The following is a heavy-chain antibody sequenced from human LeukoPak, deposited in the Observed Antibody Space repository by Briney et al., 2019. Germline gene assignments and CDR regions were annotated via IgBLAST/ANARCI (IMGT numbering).Heavy chain of an antibody. CDR2: IKQDGSEK. CDR3: ARWWIKQWLAWFDP. D-gene: IGHD6-19*01. V-gene: IGHV3-7*01. CDR1: GFTFSSYW. J-gene: IGHJ5*02. Sequence: GGSLRLSCAASGFTFSSYWMSWVRQAPGKGLEWVANIKQDGSEKYYVGSVKGRFTISRDNAKNSLYLQMNSLRAEDTAVYYCARWWIKQWLAWFDPWGQGTLVTVSS.